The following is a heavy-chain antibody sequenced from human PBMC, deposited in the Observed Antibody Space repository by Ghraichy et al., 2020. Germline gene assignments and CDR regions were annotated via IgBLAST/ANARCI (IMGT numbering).Heavy chain of an antibody. D-gene: IGHD3-22*01. CDR3: TRLEYYYDSSGYSFDY. J-gene: IGHJ4*02. Sequence: GGSLRLSCAASGFTFSGSAMHWVRQASGKGLEWVGRIRSKANSYATAYAASVKGRFTISRDDSKNTAYLQMNSLKTEDTAVYYCTRLEYYYDSSGYSFDYWGQGTLVTVSS. CDR1: GFTFSGSA. V-gene: IGHV3-73*01. CDR2: IRSKANSYAT.